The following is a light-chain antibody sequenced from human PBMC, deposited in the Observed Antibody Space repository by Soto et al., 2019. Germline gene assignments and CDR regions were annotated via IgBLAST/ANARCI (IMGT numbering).Light chain of an antibody. CDR1: QILRSTY. Sequence: EIVMTQSPATLSVSPGESATLSCRASQILRSTYLAWYQQKAGQTPRLLIYSISNRATGIPDRFSATGSGTEFTLSISSVQSEDAAVYYCQQHSAWPLTFGGGTKVEIK. CDR3: QQHSAWPLT. J-gene: IGKJ4*01. V-gene: IGKV3D-15*01. CDR2: SIS.